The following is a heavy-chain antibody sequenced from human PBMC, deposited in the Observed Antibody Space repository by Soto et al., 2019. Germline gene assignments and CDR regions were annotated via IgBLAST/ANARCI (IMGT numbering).Heavy chain of an antibody. J-gene: IGHJ4*02. D-gene: IGHD2-2*01. CDR3: ARVYCSSTSCYRGGLGY. Sequence: QVQLQESGPGLVKPSQTLSLTCTVSGGSISSGGYYWSWIRQHPGKGLEWIGYIYYSGSTYYNPSLNSRVTRSVDTSKNHFSLKLSSVTAADTAVYYCARVYCSSTSCYRGGLGYWGQGTLVTVSS. CDR2: IYYSGST. V-gene: IGHV4-31*03. CDR1: GGSISSGGYY.